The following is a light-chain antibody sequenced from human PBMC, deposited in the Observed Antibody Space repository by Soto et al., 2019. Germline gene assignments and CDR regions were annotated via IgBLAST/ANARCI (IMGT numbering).Light chain of an antibody. CDR3: QQRNNWPPT. J-gene: IGKJ4*01. V-gene: IGKV3D-20*02. Sequence: EIVLTQSPSTLSLSPGERATLSCRASQSVSSSYLAWYQQKPGQPSRLLIYDASNRATGIPARFSGSGSGTDFTLTISSLEPEDFALYFCQQRNNWPPTFGGGTKVE. CDR1: QSVSSSY. CDR2: DAS.